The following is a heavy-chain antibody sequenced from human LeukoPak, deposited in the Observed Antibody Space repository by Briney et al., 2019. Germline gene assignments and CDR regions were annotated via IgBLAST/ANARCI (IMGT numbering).Heavy chain of an antibody. Sequence: GGSLRLSCAASGFTFSSYAMHWVRQAPGKGLEWVAVISYGGSNKYYADSVKGRFTISRDNSKNTLYLQMNSLRAEDTAVYYCARDPGIVVVPAANGYYYYYGMDVWGQGTTVTVSS. J-gene: IGHJ6*02. CDR3: ARDPGIVVVPAANGYYYYYGMDV. CDR2: ISYGGSNK. D-gene: IGHD2-2*01. CDR1: GFTFSSYA. V-gene: IGHV3-30*04.